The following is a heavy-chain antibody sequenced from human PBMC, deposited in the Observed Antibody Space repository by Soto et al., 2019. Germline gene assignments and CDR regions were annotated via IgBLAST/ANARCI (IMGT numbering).Heavy chain of an antibody. Sequence: SETLSLTCTLSGGAINDHYWSFIRQPPGKGLEWIGYIYYNGNTNYNPSLESRVTISVDRSRNQFSLRLTSLTAADTAVYYCARVRTGYFDYWGRGAMVTVSS. CDR3: ARVRTGYFDY. D-gene: IGHD3-9*01. CDR1: GGAINDHY. V-gene: IGHV4-59*11. CDR2: IYYNGNT. J-gene: IGHJ4*02.